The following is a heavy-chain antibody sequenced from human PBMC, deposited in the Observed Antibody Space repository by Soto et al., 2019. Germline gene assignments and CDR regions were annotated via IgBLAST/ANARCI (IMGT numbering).Heavy chain of an antibody. CDR1: GYTFTSYD. CDR3: ARGDYDFWRGNYYYYGMDV. V-gene: IGHV1-8*01. D-gene: IGHD3-3*01. CDR2: MNPNSGNT. J-gene: IGHJ6*02. Sequence: QVQLVQSGAEVKKPGASVKVSCKASGYTFTSYDINWVRQATGQGLEWMGWMNPNSGNTGYAQKFQGRVTMTRNTSISTAYMELSSLRSEDTAVYYCARGDYDFWRGNYYYYGMDVWGQGTTVTVSS.